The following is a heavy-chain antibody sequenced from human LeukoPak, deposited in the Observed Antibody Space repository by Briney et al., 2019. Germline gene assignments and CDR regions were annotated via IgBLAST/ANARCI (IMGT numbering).Heavy chain of an antibody. CDR2: ISGGGSGT. Sequence: PGGSLRLSCAASGFTFDDYTMHWVRQAPGKGLEWVASISGGGSGTFYPDSVKGRFTISRDNSKNTLYLQMNSLRAEDTAVYYCAKDQVIAAAANSDYWGQGTLVTVSS. V-gene: IGHV3-23*01. D-gene: IGHD6-13*01. CDR1: GFTFDDYT. J-gene: IGHJ4*02. CDR3: AKDQVIAAAANSDY.